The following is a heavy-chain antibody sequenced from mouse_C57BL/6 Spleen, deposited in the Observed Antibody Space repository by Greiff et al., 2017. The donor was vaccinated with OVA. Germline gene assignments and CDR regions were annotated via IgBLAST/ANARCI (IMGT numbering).Heavy chain of an antibody. CDR1: GYAFSSSW. CDR3: APVYDGLMDY. D-gene: IGHD2-3*01. V-gene: IGHV1-82*01. CDR2: IYPGDGDT. Sequence: QVQLQQSGPELVKPGASVKISCKASGYAFSSSWMNWVKQRPGKGLEWIGRIYPGDGDTYYNGKFKGKATLTADKSTSPAYMQLSSLHSEDSAVYVSAPVYDGLMDYWGQGTSVTVSS. J-gene: IGHJ4*01.